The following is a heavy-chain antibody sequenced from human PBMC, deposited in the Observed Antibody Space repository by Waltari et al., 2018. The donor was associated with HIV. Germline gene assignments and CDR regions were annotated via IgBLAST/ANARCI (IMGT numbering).Heavy chain of an antibody. Sequence: EVQLVESGGGVVQPGGSLRLSCRASGFNFATYWMTWVRQAPGRGLEWVANIRLNGRETHYLESVEGRFTISRDNADDSVFLYRSDLRVDDTAIYFCARDSYGGDYWGRGTQVTVSS. D-gene: IGHD4-17*01. V-gene: IGHV3-7*03. CDR3: ARDSYGGDY. J-gene: IGHJ4*02. CDR2: IRLNGRET. CDR1: GFNFATYW.